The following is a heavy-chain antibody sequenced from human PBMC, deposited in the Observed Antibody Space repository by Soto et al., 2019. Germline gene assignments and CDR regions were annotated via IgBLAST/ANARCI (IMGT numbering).Heavy chain of an antibody. J-gene: IGHJ4*02. CDR2: IWHDGMNK. V-gene: IGHV3-33*01. CDR1: GFTFSSYG. D-gene: IGHD3-10*01. CDR3: ARDRGSYDPIDY. Sequence: VGSLGISCAVSGFTFSSYGMHWVRQAPGKGLEWVAVIWHDGMNKYYADPVRGRFTISRDNSKKTLYLQMSGLRAEDTAVYYCARDRGSYDPIDYWGQGTLVTVSS.